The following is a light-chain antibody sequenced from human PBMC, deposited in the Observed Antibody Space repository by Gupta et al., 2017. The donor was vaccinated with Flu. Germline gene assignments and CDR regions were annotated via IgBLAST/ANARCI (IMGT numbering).Light chain of an antibody. CDR2: DVS. CDR3: CAYAGSDPFDV. J-gene: IGLJ1*01. V-gene: IGLV2-23*02. Sequence: RINVGSYSFVSWYQQRAGRAPKLILDDVSERPSGVSGRFSGSKSGDTASLTIAGLQPEDEAHYYCCAYAGSDPFDVFGTGTKVTVL. CDR1: RINVGSYSF.